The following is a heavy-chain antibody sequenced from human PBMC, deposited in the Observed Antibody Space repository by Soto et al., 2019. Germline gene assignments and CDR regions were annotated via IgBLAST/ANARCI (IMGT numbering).Heavy chain of an antibody. CDR3: ARHSSDTAMANAFDI. D-gene: IGHD5-18*01. V-gene: IGHV4-39*01. CDR1: GGSISSSSYY. CDR2: IYYSGST. Sequence: SETLSLTCTVSGGSISSSSYYWGWIRQPPGKGLERIGSIYYSGSTYYNPSLKSRVTISVDTSKNQFSLKLSSVTAADTAVYYCARHSSDTAMANAFDIWGQGTMVTVSS. J-gene: IGHJ3*02.